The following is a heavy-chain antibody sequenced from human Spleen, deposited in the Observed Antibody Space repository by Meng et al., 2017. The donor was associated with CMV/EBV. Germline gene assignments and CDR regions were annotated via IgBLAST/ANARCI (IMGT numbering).Heavy chain of an antibody. CDR2: IFWNDYK. D-gene: IGHD2-2*01. J-gene: IGHJ4*02. V-gene: IGHV2-5*01. CDR1: GFSLSGGGVG. CDR3: AHRPCDSTICYSFDY. Sequence: SGPTPVKPTQSLTLTCTFSGFSLSGGGVGVGWIRHPPGKSLDWLALIFWNDYKRYRPSRRSSLTLTKNTSKNQVIFTMTNMDPVDTPTYYCAHRPCDSTICYSFDYWGQGTPVTVSS.